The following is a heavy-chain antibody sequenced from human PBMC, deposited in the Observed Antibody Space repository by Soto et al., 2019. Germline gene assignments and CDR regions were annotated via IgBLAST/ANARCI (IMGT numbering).Heavy chain of an antibody. CDR1: GYTFTGYY. CDR2: INPNSGGT. Sequence: ASVKVSCKASGYTFTGYYIHWVRQAPGQGLEWMGWINPNSGGTNYAQKFQGWVTMTRDTSISTAYMELSRLRSDDTAVYYCARDYLFLEWLPKASYYYGMDVWGQGTTVTVSS. J-gene: IGHJ6*02. CDR3: ARDYLFLEWLPKASYYYGMDV. V-gene: IGHV1-2*04. D-gene: IGHD3-3*01.